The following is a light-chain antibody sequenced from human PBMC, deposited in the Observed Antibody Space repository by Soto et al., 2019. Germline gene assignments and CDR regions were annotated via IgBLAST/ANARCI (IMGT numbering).Light chain of an antibody. CDR2: GVS. V-gene: IGKV3-15*01. CDR1: QRLSSN. Sequence: EIVMTQSPATLSVSPGERATLSCRASQRLSSNLAWYQQKPGQAPRLLIYGVSTRATGVPARFSGSGSGTEFTLTISSLQSEDSAVYYCQQHKNWLALTFGGGTKVEIK. J-gene: IGKJ4*01. CDR3: QQHKNWLALT.